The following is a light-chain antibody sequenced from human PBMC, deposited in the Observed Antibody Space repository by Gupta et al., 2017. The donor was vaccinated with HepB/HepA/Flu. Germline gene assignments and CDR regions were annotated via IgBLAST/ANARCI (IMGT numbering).Light chain of an antibody. CDR1: QSVGSN. Sequence: LVMTQPPATLSVSPGERATLSCRASQSVGSNLARYQQKPGQAPRLLIYYVPIRASGMPARFSGSGSGTGFTLTIDSLQSEDFAVYYCHHCNDWPPFTFGPGTKVDIK. CDR2: YVP. J-gene: IGKJ3*01. V-gene: IGKV3-15*01. CDR3: HHCNDWPPFT.